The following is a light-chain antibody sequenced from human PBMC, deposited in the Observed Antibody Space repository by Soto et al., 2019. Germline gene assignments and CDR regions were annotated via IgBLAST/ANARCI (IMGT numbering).Light chain of an antibody. CDR2: EVT. J-gene: IGLJ1*01. CDR1: SSDVGGYNY. Sequence: QSALTQPASVSGSPGQSITISCTGTSSDVGGYNYVSWYQQHPGKAPKLIIYEVTDRPSGVSNRFSGSKSGNRASLTISGLRTEDEADYYCSSYTTASTLVFGTGTKVTVL. V-gene: IGLV2-14*01. CDR3: SSYTTASTLV.